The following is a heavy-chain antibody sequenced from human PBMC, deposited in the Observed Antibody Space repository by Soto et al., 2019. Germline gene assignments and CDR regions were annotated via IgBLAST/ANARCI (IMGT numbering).Heavy chain of an antibody. J-gene: IGHJ6*02. Sequence: QVQLQASGPGLVRPSQTLSLTCTVSGGSISYDHYHWTWIRQPPGKGTEWIGYITYCGSGFSNPSLQSRLSMSVDTSKNLFSLKLSSVTAADTAGYFCAREDDGGDRDYFGLDVCGQGTTVTVSS. CDR2: ITYCGSG. V-gene: IGHV4-30-4*01. D-gene: IGHD2-21*02. CDR1: GGSISYDHYH. CDR3: AREDDGGDRDYFGLDV.